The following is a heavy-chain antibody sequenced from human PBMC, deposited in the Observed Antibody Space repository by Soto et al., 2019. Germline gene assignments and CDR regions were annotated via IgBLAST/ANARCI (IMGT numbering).Heavy chain of an antibody. CDR1: GASNGSGDFY. CDR2: IYYNEPSSSDST. J-gene: IGHJ4*02. V-gene: IGHV4-30-4*08. CDR3: SKNHPRTSRFDY. Sequence: SETLSLTCTVSGASNGSGDFYWSWIRQSPGKGLQWLGYIYYNEPSSSDSTHYNPSLKSQTTISVDRSRNQFSLQVSSVTAADTAVYYCSKNHPRTSRFDYWGQGTVVTVSS.